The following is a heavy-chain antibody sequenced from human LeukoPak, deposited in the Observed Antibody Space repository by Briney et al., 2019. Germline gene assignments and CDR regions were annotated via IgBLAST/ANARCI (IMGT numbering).Heavy chain of an antibody. Sequence: SETLSLTCTVSGGSISSYYWGWIRQPPGKGLEWIGSIYYSGSTYYNPSLKSRVTISVDTSKNQFSLKLSSVTAADTAVYYCARLGVYSSGSRSDYWGQGTLVTVSS. V-gene: IGHV4-39*01. CDR1: GGSISSYY. CDR3: ARLGVYSSGSRSDY. J-gene: IGHJ4*02. D-gene: IGHD6-19*01. CDR2: IYYSGST.